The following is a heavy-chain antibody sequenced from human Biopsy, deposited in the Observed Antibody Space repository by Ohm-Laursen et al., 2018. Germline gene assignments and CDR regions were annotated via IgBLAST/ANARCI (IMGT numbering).Heavy chain of an antibody. CDR3: ARDRGYYSDRTVPGYFDL. CDR1: GASIEDYY. V-gene: IGHV4-59*01. J-gene: IGHJ2*01. Sequence: SETLSLTCTVSGASIEDYYWTWIRQAPGKTLEWIASINYRGNTNYNPSLKSRVTMSAHTSTNQFSLRLRSVTPADTAIYYCARDRGYYSDRTVPGYFDLWGRGTLVTVSS. CDR2: INYRGNT. D-gene: IGHD3-22*01.